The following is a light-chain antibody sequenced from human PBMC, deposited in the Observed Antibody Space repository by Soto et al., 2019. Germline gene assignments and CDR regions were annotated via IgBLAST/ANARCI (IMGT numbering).Light chain of an antibody. J-gene: IGLJ1*01. Sequence: QSALTQPASVSGSPGQSITISGTGTSSDVGGYNYVSWYQHHPGKAPKLLIYDVSNRPSGISNRFSGSKSDNTASLTISGLQPEDEADYYCSSYTTSNTRQIVFGTGTKLTVL. V-gene: IGLV2-14*03. CDR1: SSDVGGYNY. CDR3: SSYTTSNTRQIV. CDR2: DVS.